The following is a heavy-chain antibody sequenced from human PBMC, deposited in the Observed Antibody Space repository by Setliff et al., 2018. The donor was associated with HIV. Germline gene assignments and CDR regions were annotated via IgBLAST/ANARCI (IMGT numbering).Heavy chain of an antibody. Sequence: PSETLSLTCKVSGAPISSYYWNWIRQPPGKGLEWIGYIYNSGYTNYKPSLKSRVTISLDTSKNQFSLNLSSVTAAETAVYYCAAASSWDPLLDYWGQGTLVTVSS. CDR1: GAPISSYY. CDR2: IYNSGYT. CDR3: AAASSWDPLLDY. V-gene: IGHV4-59*08. D-gene: IGHD6-13*01. J-gene: IGHJ4*02.